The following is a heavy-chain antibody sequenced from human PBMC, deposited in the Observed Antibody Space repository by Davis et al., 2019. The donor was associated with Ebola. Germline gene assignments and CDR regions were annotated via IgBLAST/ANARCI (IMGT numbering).Heavy chain of an antibody. V-gene: IGHV3-30*03. CDR2: ISYDGSNK. CDR3: ARVRVYSSSSYWFDP. J-gene: IGHJ5*02. D-gene: IGHD6-6*01. CDR1: GFTFSSYG. Sequence: GGSLRLSCAASGFTFSSYGMHWVRQAPGKGLEWVAVISYDGSNKYYADSVKGRFTISRDNSKNTLYLQMNSLRAEDTAVYYCARVRVYSSSSYWFDPWGQGTLVTVSS.